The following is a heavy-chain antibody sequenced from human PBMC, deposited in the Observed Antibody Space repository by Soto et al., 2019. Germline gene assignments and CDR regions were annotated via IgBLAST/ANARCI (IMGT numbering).Heavy chain of an antibody. CDR3: ARASRNYYDSSGYLYYFDY. D-gene: IGHD3-22*01. V-gene: IGHV3-66*01. CDR2: IYSDGST. J-gene: IGHJ4*02. Sequence: GRSLRLSCAASGFSVSSNYMSWVRQAPGKGLEWVSVIYSDGSTYYADSVKGRFTISRDNSKNTLYLQMNSLRAEDTAVYYCARASRNYYDSSGYLYYFDYWGQGTLVTVSS. CDR1: GFSVSSNY.